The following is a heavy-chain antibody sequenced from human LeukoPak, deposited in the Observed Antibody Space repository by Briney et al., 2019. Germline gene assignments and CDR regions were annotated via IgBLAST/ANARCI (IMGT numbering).Heavy chain of an antibody. J-gene: IGHJ4*02. Sequence: PGGSLRLSCAASGFTFSSYAMHWVRQAPGKGLEWVAVISYDGSNKYYADSVKGRFTISRDNSKNTVYLEMSSLRAEDTAVYYCARDSWGWDCWGQGTLVIVSS. CDR3: ARDSWGWDC. V-gene: IGHV3-30-3*01. CDR2: ISYDGSNK. D-gene: IGHD3-16*01. CDR1: GFTFSSYA.